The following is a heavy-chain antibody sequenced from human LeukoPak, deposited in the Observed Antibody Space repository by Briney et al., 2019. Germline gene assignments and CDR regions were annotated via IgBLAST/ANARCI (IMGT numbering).Heavy chain of an antibody. D-gene: IGHD3-10*01. Sequence: ASVKVSCKASGYTFTSDYMHWVRQDPRQGLEGMGWINPNSGGTYYAQKFQGRVTMTRDTSISTAYMELSRLRSDDTAVYYCASLSQYYYGSGSYYNVAYYYYGMDVWGQGTTVTVSS. CDR3: ASLSQYYYGSGSYYNVAYYYYGMDV. V-gene: IGHV1-2*02. J-gene: IGHJ6*02. CDR1: GYTFTSDY. CDR2: INPNSGGT.